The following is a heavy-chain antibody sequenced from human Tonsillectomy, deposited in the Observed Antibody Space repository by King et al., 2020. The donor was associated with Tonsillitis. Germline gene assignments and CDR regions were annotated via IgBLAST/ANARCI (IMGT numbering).Heavy chain of an antibody. CDR2: INWNGAGI. D-gene: IGHD5-12*01. J-gene: IGHJ4*02. Sequence: VQLVESGGGLVQPGRSLRLSCAASGFTFHDYAMHWVRQVTGKGLEWVSGINWNGAGIGYADSVKGRFTISRDNAKNSLYLQMNSLRVEDTALYYCAKVYLRGYSGYDLHFDYWGQGTLVTVSS. CDR3: AKVYLRGYSGYDLHFDY. CDR1: GFTFHDYA. V-gene: IGHV3-9*01.